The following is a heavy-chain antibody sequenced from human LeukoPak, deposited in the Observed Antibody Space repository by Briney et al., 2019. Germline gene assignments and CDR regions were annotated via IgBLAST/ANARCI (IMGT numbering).Heavy chain of an antibody. CDR1: GFTFSNYA. D-gene: IGHD3-22*01. V-gene: IGHV3-23*01. CDR2: ISGSGDSA. Sequence: GGSLRLSCTASGFTFSNYAMSWVRQAPGKGLEWVSIISGSGDSAYSADSMKGRFTISRDNSKNTLYLQMNSLRAEDTAVYYCARSDSNYYDSSGYSYYFDYWGQGTLVTVSS. J-gene: IGHJ4*02. CDR3: ARSDSNYYDSSGYSYYFDY.